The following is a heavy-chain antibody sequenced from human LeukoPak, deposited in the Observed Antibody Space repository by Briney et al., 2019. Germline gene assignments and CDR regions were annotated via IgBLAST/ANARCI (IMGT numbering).Heavy chain of an antibody. CDR1: GYTFTSYY. V-gene: IGHV1-2*02. Sequence: ASVKVSCKASGYTFTSYYMHWVRQAPGQGLEWMGWINPYSGDTNYAQKFQGRVTMTRDTSISTAYMELSSLKSDDTAVYYCARDLRYYDSSGLNWFDPWGQGTLVTVSS. CDR3: ARDLRYYDSSGLNWFDP. CDR2: INPYSGDT. J-gene: IGHJ5*02. D-gene: IGHD3-22*01.